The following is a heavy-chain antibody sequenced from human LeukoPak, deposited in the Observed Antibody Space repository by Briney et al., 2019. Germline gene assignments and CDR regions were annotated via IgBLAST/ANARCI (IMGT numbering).Heavy chain of an antibody. J-gene: IGHJ6*03. Sequence: SETLSLTCSVSGGSISSNGYYWSWIRQPPGKGLEWIGEINHSGSTNYNPSLKSRVTISVDTSKNQFSLKVTSVTAADTAVYYCARQVVPGTIESVSYSYYYYMDVWGKGTTVTVSS. D-gene: IGHD2-2*02. CDR2: INHSGST. CDR1: GGSISSNGYY. V-gene: IGHV4-39*01. CDR3: ARQVVPGTIESVSYSYYYYMDV.